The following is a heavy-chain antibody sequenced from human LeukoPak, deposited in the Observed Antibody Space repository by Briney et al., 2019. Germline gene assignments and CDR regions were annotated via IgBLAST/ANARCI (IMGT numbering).Heavy chain of an antibody. CDR2: INPDSGVT. V-gene: IGHV1-2*02. J-gene: IGHJ6*02. Sequence: ASVKDSCKASGYSLIGYYLQWVRQAPGQGLEWMGWINPDSGVTHSAQKFQGRVTITRDTSISTAYMELSSLRSDDTAVYYCARDHCTSINCYEYKYYGMDVWGQGTTVTVSS. CDR1: GYSLIGYY. CDR3: ARDHCTSINCYEYKYYGMDV. D-gene: IGHD2-2*01.